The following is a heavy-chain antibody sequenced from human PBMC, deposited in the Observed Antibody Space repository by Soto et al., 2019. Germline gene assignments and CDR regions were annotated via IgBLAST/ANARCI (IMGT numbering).Heavy chain of an antibody. CDR3: ARSVCVDFWSGYFICTYYYYYYYMDV. CDR1: GFTFSSYW. D-gene: IGHD3-3*01. CDR2: IKQDGSEK. J-gene: IGHJ6*03. V-gene: IGHV3-7*01. Sequence: GGSLRLSCAASGFTFSSYWMSWVRQAPGKGLEWVANIKQDGSEKYYVDSVKGRFTISRDNAKNSLYLQMNSLRAEDTAVYYCARSVCVDFWSGYFICTYYYYYYYMDVWGKGTTVTVSS.